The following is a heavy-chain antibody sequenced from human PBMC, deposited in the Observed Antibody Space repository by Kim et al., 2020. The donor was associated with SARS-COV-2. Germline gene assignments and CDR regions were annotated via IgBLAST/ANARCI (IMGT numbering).Heavy chain of an antibody. V-gene: IGHV1-3*01. Sequence: ASGKVSCKASGYTFTSFAIHWVRQAPGQGLEWMGWSNAGTANTKYSQKFQGRVTITRDTSASTAYMELSSLRSEDTAVYYCARDHRYCSSTRCYGEAIDY. D-gene: IGHD2-2*01. J-gene: IGHJ4*01. CDR3: ARDHRYCSSTRCYGEAIDY. CDR2: SNAGTANT. CDR1: GYTFTSFA.